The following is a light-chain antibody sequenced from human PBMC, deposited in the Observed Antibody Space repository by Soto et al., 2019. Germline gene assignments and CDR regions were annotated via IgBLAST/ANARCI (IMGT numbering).Light chain of an antibody. J-gene: IGKJ1*01. V-gene: IGKV3-20*01. CDR1: QSVTSNS. CDR3: QQYGSSPRM. Sequence: EIVLTQSPGTLYLSPGERATLSCRASQSVTSNSLAWYRQKPGQAPRLLIYGASTRATGIPERFSGSGSGTDFTLTISRLEPEDFAVYYCQQYGSSPRMFGQGTKVEVK. CDR2: GAS.